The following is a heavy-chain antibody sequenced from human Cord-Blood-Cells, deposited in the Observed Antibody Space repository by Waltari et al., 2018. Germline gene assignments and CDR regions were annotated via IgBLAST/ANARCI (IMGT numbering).Heavy chain of an antibody. D-gene: IGHD2-21*01. J-gene: IGHJ6*02. CDR1: GFTFSSYG. CDR3: AKDGEAYCGGDCYYYYGMDV. CDR2: ISYDGSNK. Sequence: QVQLVESGGGVVQPGRSLRLSCAAPGFTFSSYGMHWVRPAPAKGLEWVAGISYDGSNKYYADSVKGRFTISRDNSKNTLYLQMNSLRAEDTAVYYCAKDGEAYCGGDCYYYYGMDVWGQGTTVTVSS. V-gene: IGHV3-30*18.